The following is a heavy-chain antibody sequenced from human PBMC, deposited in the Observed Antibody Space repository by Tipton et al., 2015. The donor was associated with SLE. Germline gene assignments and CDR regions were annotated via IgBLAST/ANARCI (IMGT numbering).Heavy chain of an antibody. CDR1: GFTFSTYN. J-gene: IGHJ6*02. V-gene: IGHV3-48*01. CDR2: ISTSSSTI. Sequence: SLRLSCAASGFTFSTYNMNWVRQAPGKGLEWVSYISTSSSTIYYADSVKGRFTISRDNAKNSLYLQMNSLRAEDTAVYYCTRRDYYYYGMDVWGLGTAVTVSS. CDR3: TRRDYYYYGMDV.